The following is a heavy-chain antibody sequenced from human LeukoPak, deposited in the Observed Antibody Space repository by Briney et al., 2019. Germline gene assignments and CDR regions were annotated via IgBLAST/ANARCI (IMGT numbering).Heavy chain of an antibody. CDR3: ARDKDIVLVVYASGGFDP. CDR2: INPNSGGT. CDR1: GYTFTGYY. V-gene: IGHV1-2*06. J-gene: IGHJ5*02. Sequence: ASVKVSCKASGYTFTGYYMHWVRQAPRQGLEWMGRINPNSGGTNYAQRFQGRVTMTRDTSISTAYMELSRLRSDDTAVYYCARDKDIVLVVYASGGFDPWGQGTLVTVSS. D-gene: IGHD2-8*01.